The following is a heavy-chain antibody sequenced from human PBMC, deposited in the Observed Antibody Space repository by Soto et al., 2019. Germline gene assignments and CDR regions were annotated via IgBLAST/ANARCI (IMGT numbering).Heavy chain of an antibody. CDR2: IVVGSGKT. J-gene: IGHJ6*04. CDR3: APKIPDSNRSNWCYDDGMEV. Sequence: ASVKVSCTSSGFTFTSSAVQWVRQARGQRLEWIGWIVVGSGKTNYAQKFQERVTITRDMSTSTAYMELSSLRSEDTAVDYGAPKIPDSNRSNWCYDDGMEVGGK. D-gene: IGHD6-13*01. CDR1: GFTFTSSA. V-gene: IGHV1-58*01.